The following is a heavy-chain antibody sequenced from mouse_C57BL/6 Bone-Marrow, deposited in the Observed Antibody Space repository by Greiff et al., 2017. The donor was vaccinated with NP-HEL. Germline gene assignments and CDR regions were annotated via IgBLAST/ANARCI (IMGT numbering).Heavy chain of an antibody. Sequence: QVQLQQSGPGLVQPSQSLSITCTVSGFSLTSYGVHWVRQSPGKGLEWLGVIWSGGSTDYNAAFISRLSISKDNSKSQVFFKMNSLQADDTAIYYCASLYPYAMDYWGQGTSVTVSS. CDR1: GFSLTSYG. V-gene: IGHV2-2*01. CDR2: IWSGGST. J-gene: IGHJ4*01. CDR3: ASLYPYAMDY.